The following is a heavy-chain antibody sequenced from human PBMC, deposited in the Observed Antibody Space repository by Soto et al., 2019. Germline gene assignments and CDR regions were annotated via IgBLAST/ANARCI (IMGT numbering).Heavy chain of an antibody. CDR1: GGSISSSSYF. Sequence: QLQLQESGPGLVKPSETLSLTCSVSGGSISSSSYFWGWIRQPPGKGLEWIGSIYYSGSTYYNPSLMSRVTVSVDASKNQFPLQLSSVTAADTAVYYCARHPSDFWFDPWGQGTLVTVS. V-gene: IGHV4-39*01. J-gene: IGHJ5*02. D-gene: IGHD2-21*01. CDR3: ARHPSDFWFDP. CDR2: IYYSGST.